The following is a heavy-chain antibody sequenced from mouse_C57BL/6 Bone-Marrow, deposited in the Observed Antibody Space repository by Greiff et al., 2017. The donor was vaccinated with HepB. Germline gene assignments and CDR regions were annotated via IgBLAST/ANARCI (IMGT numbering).Heavy chain of an antibody. J-gene: IGHJ3*01. Sequence: EVKLVESGGGLVQPGGSLKLSCAASGFTFSDYYMYWVRQTPEKRLEWVAYISNGGGSTYYPDTVKGRFTISRDNAKNTLYLQMSRLKSEDTAMYYCARPLPYDYQAWFAYWGQGTLVTVSA. CDR1: GFTFSDYY. D-gene: IGHD2-4*01. CDR3: ARPLPYDYQAWFAY. V-gene: IGHV5-12*01. CDR2: ISNGGGST.